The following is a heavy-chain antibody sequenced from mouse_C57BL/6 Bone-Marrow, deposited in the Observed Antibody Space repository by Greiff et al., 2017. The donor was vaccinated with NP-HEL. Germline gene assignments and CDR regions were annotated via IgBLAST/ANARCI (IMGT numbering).Heavy chain of an antibody. J-gene: IGHJ1*03. CDR3: ARGYYPWWFDV. CDR2: IYPRSGNT. D-gene: IGHD2-3*01. CDR1: GYTFTSYG. V-gene: IGHV1-81*01. Sequence: QVQLQQSGAELARPGASVKLSCKASGYTFTSYGISWVKQRTGQGLEWIGEIYPRSGNTYYIEKFKGKATLTADKSSSTAYMELRSLTSEDSAVYFCARGYYPWWFDVWGTGTTVTVSS.